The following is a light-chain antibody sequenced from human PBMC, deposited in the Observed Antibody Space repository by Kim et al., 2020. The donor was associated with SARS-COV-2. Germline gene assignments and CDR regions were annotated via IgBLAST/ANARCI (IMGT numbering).Light chain of an antibody. J-gene: IGLJ3*02. Sequence: GQSITISCTGTSSDIGGYNYVSWYQQHPGKVPKLMIYDVSDRPSGVSNRFSGSKSGNTASLTISGLQAEDEADYYCSSYTSTSTLAFGGGTQLTVL. V-gene: IGLV2-14*03. CDR1: SSDIGGYNY. CDR3: SSYTSTSTLA. CDR2: DVS.